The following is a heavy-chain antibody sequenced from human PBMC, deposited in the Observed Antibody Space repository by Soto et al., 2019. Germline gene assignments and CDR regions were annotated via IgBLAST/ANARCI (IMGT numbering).Heavy chain of an antibody. J-gene: IGHJ4*02. CDR3: AQDKGVRGATYLRY. D-gene: IGHD3-10*01. Sequence: TGGSQRLSCAASGCTFVSFTMSWVRQAPGKGLEWVSHTSNSGATTYYADSVKGRFTISRDNAKNTLYLEMNSLRANDTAIYYCAQDKGVRGATYLRYWGPGTLVTVSS. V-gene: IGHV3-23*01. CDR1: GCTFVSFT. CDR2: TSNSGATT.